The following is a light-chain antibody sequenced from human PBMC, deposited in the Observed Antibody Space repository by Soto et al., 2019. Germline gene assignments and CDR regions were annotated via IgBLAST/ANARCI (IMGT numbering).Light chain of an antibody. CDR3: ATWDSSLSAGV. CDR2: ANN. Sequence: QSVLTQPPSVSAAPGQKVTISCSGSSSNIGRNFVSWYQQLPGTAPKLLIFANNKRPLGSPDRFSGSKSGTSATLGITGLQTGDEADYYCATWDSSLSAGVFGGGTKVTVL. CDR1: SSNIGRNF. J-gene: IGLJ2*01. V-gene: IGLV1-51*01.